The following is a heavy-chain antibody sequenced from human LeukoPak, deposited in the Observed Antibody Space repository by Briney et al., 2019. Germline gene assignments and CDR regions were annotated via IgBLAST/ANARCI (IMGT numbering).Heavy chain of an antibody. CDR3: ACDTFGGVIGIFDY. D-gene: IGHD3-16*02. CDR1: GFTFSSYA. Sequence: GGSLRLSCAASGFTFSSYAMHWVRQAPGKGLEWVSAISGSGGSTYYADSVKGRFTISRDNSKNTLYLQMNSLRAEDTAVYYCACDTFGGVIGIFDYWGQGTLVTVSS. J-gene: IGHJ4*02. V-gene: IGHV3-23*01. CDR2: ISGSGGST.